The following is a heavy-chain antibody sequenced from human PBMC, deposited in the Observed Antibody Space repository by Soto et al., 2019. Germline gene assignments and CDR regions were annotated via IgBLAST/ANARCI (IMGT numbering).Heavy chain of an antibody. J-gene: IGHJ4*02. CDR1: GYTFTGYY. V-gene: IGHV1-2*04. Sequence: ASVKVSCKASGYTFTGYYMHWVRQAPGQGLEWMGWINPNSGGTNYAQKFQGWVTMTRDTSISTAYMELSRLRSDDTAVYYCARDNLSEMATNPNYFDYRGQGPLVPVFS. CDR3: ARDNLSEMATNPNYFDY. D-gene: IGHD5-12*01. CDR2: INPNSGGT.